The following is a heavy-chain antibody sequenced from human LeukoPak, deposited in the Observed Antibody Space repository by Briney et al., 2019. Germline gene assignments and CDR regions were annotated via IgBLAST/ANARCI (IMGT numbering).Heavy chain of an antibody. D-gene: IGHD3-22*01. V-gene: IGHV3-30*04. CDR1: GFTFSSYA. CDR2: ISYDGSNK. CDR3: ASCDYYDSSGYSRIDY. J-gene: IGHJ4*02. Sequence: GGSLRLSCAASGFTFSSYAMHWVRQAPGKGLEWVAVISYDGSNKYYADSVKGRFTISRDNSKNTLYLQMNSLRAEDTAVYYCASCDYYDSSGYSRIDYWGQGTLVTVSS.